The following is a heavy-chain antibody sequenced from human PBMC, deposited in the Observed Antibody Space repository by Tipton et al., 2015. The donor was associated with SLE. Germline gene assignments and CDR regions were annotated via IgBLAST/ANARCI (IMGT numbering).Heavy chain of an antibody. Sequence: TLSLTCTVSGGYISSSSYYWGWIRQPPGKGLEWIGRIYYSGSTYYNPSLKSRVTISVDTSKNQFSLKLSSVTAADTAVYYCARLRVISYYFDYWGQGTLVTVSS. CDR2: IYYSGST. CDR1: GGYISSSSYY. J-gene: IGHJ4*02. CDR3: ARLRVISYYFDY. D-gene: IGHD2-21*01. V-gene: IGHV4-39*07.